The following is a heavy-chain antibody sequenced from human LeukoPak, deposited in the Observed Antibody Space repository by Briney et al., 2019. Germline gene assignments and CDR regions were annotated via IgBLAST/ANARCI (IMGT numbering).Heavy chain of an antibody. D-gene: IGHD3-22*01. J-gene: IGHJ6*02. V-gene: IGHV3-23*01. CDR2: ISGSGGST. CDR3: AKVGYYDSSGYYWGDYYYGMDV. CDR1: GFTFSSYA. Sequence: GGSLRLSCAASGFTFSSYAMSWVRQAPGKGLEWVSAISGSGGSTYYADSVKSRFTISRDNSKNTLYLQMNSLRAEDTAVYYCAKVGYYDSSGYYWGDYYYGMDVWGQGTTVTVSS.